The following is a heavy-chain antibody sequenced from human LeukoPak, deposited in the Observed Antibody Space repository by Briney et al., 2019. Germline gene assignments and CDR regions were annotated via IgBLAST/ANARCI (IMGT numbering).Heavy chain of an antibody. J-gene: IGHJ4*02. V-gene: IGHV3-7*01. CDR3: ARDPDPIVGVSFDY. CDR2: VNQGGSEK. Sequence: GGSLRLSCAASGFTLSSHWMNWVRQAPGKGLEWVANVNQGGSEKNYVDSVKGRFTISRDKAKNSLYLQMNSLGVEDTAVYYSARDPDPIVGVSFDYWGQGTLVTVSS. D-gene: IGHD1-26*01. CDR1: GFTLSSHW.